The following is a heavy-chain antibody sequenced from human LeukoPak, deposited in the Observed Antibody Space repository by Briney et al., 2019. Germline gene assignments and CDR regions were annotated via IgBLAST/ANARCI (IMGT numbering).Heavy chain of an antibody. J-gene: IGHJ3*02. CDR3: ARVGEYSSTPGRRDDAFDI. D-gene: IGHD6-6*01. CDR2: ISYDGCNK. Sequence: GGSLRLSCAASGFTFSSYAMHWVRQAPGKGLEWVAVISYDGCNKYYADSVKGRFTISRDNSKNTLYLQMNSLRAEDTAVYYCARVGEYSSTPGRRDDAFDIWGQGTMVTVSS. V-gene: IGHV3-30*01. CDR1: GFTFSSYA.